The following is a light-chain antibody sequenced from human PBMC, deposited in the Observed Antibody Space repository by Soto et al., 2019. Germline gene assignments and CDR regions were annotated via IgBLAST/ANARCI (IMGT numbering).Light chain of an antibody. V-gene: IGLV2-14*01. Sequence: QSALTQPASVSGSPGQSITISCSGTSSDVGGYKYVSWYQQVPGKAPKLMIYDVSNRPSGISNRFSGSKSGNTASLTISGLQAEDEADYYCSSYITSSIRVFGTGTKVTVL. CDR2: DVS. CDR3: SSYITSSIRV. J-gene: IGLJ1*01. CDR1: SSDVGGYKY.